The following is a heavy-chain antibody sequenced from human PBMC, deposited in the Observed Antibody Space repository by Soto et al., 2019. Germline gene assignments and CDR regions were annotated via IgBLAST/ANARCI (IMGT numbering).Heavy chain of an antibody. CDR1: GGSISSGGYS. D-gene: IGHD3-22*01. J-gene: IGHJ4*02. CDR3: ASLYDSSGRVIDY. CDR2: IYHSGST. V-gene: IGHV4-30-2*01. Sequence: KASETLSLTCAVSGGSISSGGYSWSWIRQPPGKGLEWIGYIYHSGSTYYNPSLKSRVTISVDRSKNQFSLKLSSVTAADTAVYYCASLYDSSGRVIDYWGQGTLVTV.